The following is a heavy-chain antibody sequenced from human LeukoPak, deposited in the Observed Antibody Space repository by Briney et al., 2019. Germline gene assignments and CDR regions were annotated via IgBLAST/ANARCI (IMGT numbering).Heavy chain of an antibody. Sequence: ASVKVSCTASGYTFTSYGISWVRQAPGQGLEWMGWISAYNGNTNYAQKLQGRVTMTTDKSTSTAYMELRSLRADDTAVYYCARDLVVPAAIEGTPNWFDPWGQGTLVTVSS. J-gene: IGHJ5*02. D-gene: IGHD2-2*01. V-gene: IGHV1-18*04. CDR1: GYTFTSYG. CDR2: ISAYNGNT. CDR3: ARDLVVPAAIEGTPNWFDP.